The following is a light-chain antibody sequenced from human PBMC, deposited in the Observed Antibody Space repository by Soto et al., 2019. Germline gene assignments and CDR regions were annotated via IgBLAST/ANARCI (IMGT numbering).Light chain of an antibody. CDR1: SGQSSYA. CDR2: VNSDGRH. V-gene: IGLV4-69*01. Sequence: QLVLTQSPSASASLGTTVKLTCTLCSGQSSYANAWNQQQPEKDHRYMMKVNSDGRHIKGDGIPDRFSGSSSGAERYLTVSSLQSEDGGEYYCQPWGTGMRVFRGGTQLTVL. CDR3: QPWGTGMRV. J-gene: IGLJ7*01.